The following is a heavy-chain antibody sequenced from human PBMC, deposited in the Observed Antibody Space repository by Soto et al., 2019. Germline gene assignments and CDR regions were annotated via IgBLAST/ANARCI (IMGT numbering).Heavy chain of an antibody. Sequence: VQLVESGGGLVQPGGSLRLSCAASVFTFSSYSMNWVRQAPGKGLEWVSYISSSSSTIYYADSVKGRFTISRDNAKNSLYLQMNSLRAEDTAVYYCAREWDGDGYNSGWFDPWGQGTLVTVSS. CDR2: ISSSSSTI. CDR1: VFTFSSYS. V-gene: IGHV3-48*01. J-gene: IGHJ5*02. CDR3: AREWDGDGYNSGWFDP. D-gene: IGHD5-12*01.